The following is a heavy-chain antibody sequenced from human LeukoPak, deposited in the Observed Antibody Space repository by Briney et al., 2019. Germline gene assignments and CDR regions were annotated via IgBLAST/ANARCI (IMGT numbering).Heavy chain of an antibody. CDR3: VRDDPGDY. V-gene: IGHV3-48*03. CDR1: GFTFNNYE. CDR2: INSPGTTI. Sequence: GGSLRLSCAASGFTFNNYEMNWVRRAPGKGLEWVAYINSPGTTIFYADSVKGRFTISRDNARNSLSLQMNSLRAEDTAIYYCVRDDPGDYWGQGTLLTVSS. J-gene: IGHJ4*02.